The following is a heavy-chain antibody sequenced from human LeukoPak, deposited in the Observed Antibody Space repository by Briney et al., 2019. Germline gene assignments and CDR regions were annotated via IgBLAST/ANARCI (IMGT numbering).Heavy chain of an antibody. Sequence: GGSLGLSCAASGFTFSSYWMHWVRQAPGKGLVWVSRINSDGSSTSYADSVKGRFTISRDNAKNTLYLQMNSLRAEDTAVYYCARVPVGVGSGSYWGNWFDPWGQGTLVTVSS. CDR3: ARVPVGVGSGSYWGNWFDP. CDR1: GFTFSSYW. V-gene: IGHV3-74*01. CDR2: INSDGSST. D-gene: IGHD3-10*01. J-gene: IGHJ5*02.